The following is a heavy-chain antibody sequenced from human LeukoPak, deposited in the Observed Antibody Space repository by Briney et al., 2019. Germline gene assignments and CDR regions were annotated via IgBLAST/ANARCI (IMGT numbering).Heavy chain of an antibody. CDR1: GYSISSGYY. V-gene: IGHV4-38-2*01. J-gene: IGHJ4*02. CDR3: ARFSCSSTSCYRFDY. Sequence: SETLSLTCAVSGYSISSGYYWGWIRQPPGKGLEWIGSIYHSGSTYYNPSLKSRVTISVDTSKNQFSLKLSPVTAADTAVYYCARFSCSSTSCYRFDYWGQGTLVTVSS. D-gene: IGHD2-2*01. CDR2: IYHSGST.